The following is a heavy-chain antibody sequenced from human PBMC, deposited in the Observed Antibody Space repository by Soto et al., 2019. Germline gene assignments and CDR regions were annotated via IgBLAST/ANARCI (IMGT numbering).Heavy chain of an antibody. CDR3: VREGVGPIYGWLEA. D-gene: IGHD3-3*01. J-gene: IGHJ5*02. Sequence: QVQLVQSGAEVKKPGASVKVSCEATGYTFTGNYLHWVRQAPGQGLEWMGWMHPHSCATKYSQKFQGWVTMTRDNSISTAYSDLSSLKSNDSSVYLCVREGVGPIYGWLEAWGKGTLLTVSS. CDR2: MHPHSCAT. V-gene: IGHV1-2*04. CDR1: GYTFTGNY.